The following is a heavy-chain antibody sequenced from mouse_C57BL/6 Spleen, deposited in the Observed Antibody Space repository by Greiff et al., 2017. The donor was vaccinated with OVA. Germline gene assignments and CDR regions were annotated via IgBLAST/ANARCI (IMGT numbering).Heavy chain of an antibody. CDR2: IYPGSGNT. CDR3: ARSYYYGYDDWFAY. V-gene: IGHV1-76*01. J-gene: IGHJ3*01. CDR1: GYTFTDYY. Sequence: VQRVESGAELVRPGASVKLSCKASGYTFTDYYINWVKQRPGQGLEWIARIYPGSGNTYYNEKFKGKATLTAEKSSSTAYMQLSSLTSEDSAVYFCARSYYYGYDDWFAYWGQGTLVTVSA. D-gene: IGHD2-2*01.